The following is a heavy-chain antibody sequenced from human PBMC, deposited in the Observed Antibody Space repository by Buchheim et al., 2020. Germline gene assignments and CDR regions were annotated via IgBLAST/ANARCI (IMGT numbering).Heavy chain of an antibody. CDR3: ARSTGSWKVDY. CDR1: GGSISSANW. V-gene: IGHV4-4*02. J-gene: IGHJ4*02. D-gene: IGHD3-9*01. CDR2: ISYSGRT. Sequence: QVQLQESGPGLVKPSGTLSLTCAVSGGSISSANWWYWVRQPPGKGLEWIGEISYSGRTIYNPSLKSRVTISRDASKNQFSLKLTSVTAADTAVYYCARSTGSWKVDYWGQGTL.